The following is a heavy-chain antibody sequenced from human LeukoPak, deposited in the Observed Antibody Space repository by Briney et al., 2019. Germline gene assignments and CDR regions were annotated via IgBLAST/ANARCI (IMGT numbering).Heavy chain of an antibody. V-gene: IGHV3-66*01. CDR3: ARVWLSGSSWYVDWFDP. CDR2: IYSGGST. J-gene: IGHJ5*02. Sequence: GGSLRLSCAASGFTVSSNYMSWVRQAPGKGLEWVSVIYSGGSTYYTDSVKGRFTISRDNSKNTLYLQMNSLRAEDTAVYYCARVWLSGSSWYVDWFDPWGQGTLVTVSS. CDR1: GFTVSSNY. D-gene: IGHD6-13*01.